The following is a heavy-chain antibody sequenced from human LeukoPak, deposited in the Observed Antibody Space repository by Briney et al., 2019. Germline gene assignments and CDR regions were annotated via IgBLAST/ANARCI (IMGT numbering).Heavy chain of an antibody. D-gene: IGHD4-23*01. CDR3: AKGWAVVTANFDY. Sequence: GGSLRLSCAASGFTFDDYAMHWVRQAPGKGLEWVSGISWNSGSIGYADSVKGRFTISRDNAKNSLYLQMNSLRAEDTALYYCAKGWAVVTANFDYWGQGTLVTVSS. CDR2: ISWNSGSI. J-gene: IGHJ4*02. V-gene: IGHV3-9*01. CDR1: GFTFDDYA.